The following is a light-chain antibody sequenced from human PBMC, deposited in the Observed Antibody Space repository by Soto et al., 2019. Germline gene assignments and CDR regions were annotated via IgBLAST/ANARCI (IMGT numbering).Light chain of an antibody. CDR2: EDH. J-gene: IGLJ3*02. Sequence: QSVLTQPPSVSAAPGQKVTLSCSGSSANIGSNYVSWYQQVPGTAPKLLIYEDHKRPSEIPDRFSGSKSGTSATLDITGLQTGDEADYYCGSWDSSLSAGVFGGGTKVTVL. V-gene: IGLV1-51*02. CDR1: SANIGSNY. CDR3: GSWDSSLSAGV.